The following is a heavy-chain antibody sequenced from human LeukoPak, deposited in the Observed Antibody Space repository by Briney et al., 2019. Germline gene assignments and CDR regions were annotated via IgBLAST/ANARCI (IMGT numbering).Heavy chain of an antibody. CDR3: ARFPVTPDSSGYGDNWFDP. Sequence: GASVKISCKASGYTFTGYYMHWVRQAPGQGLEWMGWINPNSGGTNYAQKFQGRVTMTRDTSISTAYMELSRLRSDDTAVYYCARFPVTPDSSGYGDNWFDPWGQGTLVTVSS. D-gene: IGHD3-22*01. CDR1: GYTFTGYY. V-gene: IGHV1-2*02. J-gene: IGHJ5*02. CDR2: INPNSGGT.